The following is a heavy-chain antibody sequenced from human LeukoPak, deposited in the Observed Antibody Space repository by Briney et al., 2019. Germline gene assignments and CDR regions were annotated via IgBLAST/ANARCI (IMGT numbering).Heavy chain of an antibody. J-gene: IGHJ4*02. Sequence: GGSLRLSCAASGFIFSSYWMTWVRQAPGKGLEWEANIDQDGTEKYYVDSVKGRFTISRDYAKNSLYLQMNSLRVEDTAVYYCAQVAKYYYGPETYYFFEQWGQGTPVTASS. D-gene: IGHD3-10*01. CDR2: IDQDGTEK. CDR3: AQVAKYYYGPETYYFFEQ. V-gene: IGHV3-7*01. CDR1: GFIFSSYW.